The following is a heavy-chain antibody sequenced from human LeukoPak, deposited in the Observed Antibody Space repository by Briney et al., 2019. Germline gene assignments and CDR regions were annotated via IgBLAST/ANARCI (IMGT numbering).Heavy chain of an antibody. V-gene: IGHV3-73*01. D-gene: IGHD3-22*01. CDR3: TGGVWDYDTSGFNFDY. Sequence: PGGTLRLSCAASGFTFSGSVIHWVRQASGKGLEWVGRIRSKANSYATAYAASVKGRFTISRDDSKNTAYLQMNSLKTEDTAVYYCTGGVWDYDTSGFNFDYWGQGSLVSVSS. CDR2: IRSKANSYAT. J-gene: IGHJ4*02. CDR1: GFTFSGSV.